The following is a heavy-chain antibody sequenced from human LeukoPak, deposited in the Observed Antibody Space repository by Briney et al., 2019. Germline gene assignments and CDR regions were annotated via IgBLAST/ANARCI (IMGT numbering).Heavy chain of an antibody. V-gene: IGHV4-59*08. CDR3: ARVIGYCSSTSCFGYFDY. J-gene: IGHJ4*02. CDR1: GGSISSYY. D-gene: IGHD2-2*01. Sequence: SETLSLTCTVSGGSISSYYWSWIRRPPGKGRKWIGYIYYSGSTNYNPSLKSRVTTSVDTSKNQLSLKLSSVTAAETAVYYCARVIGYCSSTSCFGYFDYWGQGTLVTVSS. CDR2: IYYSGST.